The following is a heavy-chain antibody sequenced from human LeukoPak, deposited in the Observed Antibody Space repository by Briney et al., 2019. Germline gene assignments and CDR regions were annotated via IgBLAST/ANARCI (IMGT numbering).Heavy chain of an antibody. CDR2: INHSGST. CDR3: ARADYYGSGSYGTYNWFDP. Sequence: SETLSLTCAVYGGSFSGYYWSWIRQPPGKGLEWIGEINHSGSTNYNPSLKSRVTISVGTSKNQISLKLSSVTAADTALYYCARADYYGSGSYGTYNWFDPWGQGTLVTVSS. CDR1: GGSFSGYY. D-gene: IGHD3-10*01. J-gene: IGHJ5*02. V-gene: IGHV4-34*01.